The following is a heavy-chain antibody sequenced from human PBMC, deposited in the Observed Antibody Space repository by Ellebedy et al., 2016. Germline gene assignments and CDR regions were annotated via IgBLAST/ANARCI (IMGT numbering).Heavy chain of an antibody. Sequence: GESLKISCAASGFIVSSNYMSWVRQAPGKGLEWVSVIYAGGSTFYADAVKGRFTISRDNSKNTLYLQMNRLRAEDTVMYYCARGSTIPGPEPLDYWGQGTLITVSS. V-gene: IGHV3-66*01. CDR1: GFIVSSNY. CDR2: IYAGGST. D-gene: IGHD1-14*01. J-gene: IGHJ4*02. CDR3: ARGSTIPGPEPLDY.